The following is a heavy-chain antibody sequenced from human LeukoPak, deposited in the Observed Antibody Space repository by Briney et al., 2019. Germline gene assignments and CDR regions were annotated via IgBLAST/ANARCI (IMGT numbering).Heavy chain of an antibody. V-gene: IGHV1-2*02. D-gene: IGHD3-10*01. J-gene: IGHJ4*02. CDR2: INPNSGGT. CDR1: GYTFTGYY. CDR3: ARGPRRSWFGTIQAVDY. Sequence: ASVKVSCKASGYTFTGYYMHWVRQAPGQGLEWMGWINPNSGGTNYAQKFQGRVTMTRDTSISTAYMELSRLRSDDTAVYYSARGPRRSWFGTIQAVDYWGQGTLVTVSS.